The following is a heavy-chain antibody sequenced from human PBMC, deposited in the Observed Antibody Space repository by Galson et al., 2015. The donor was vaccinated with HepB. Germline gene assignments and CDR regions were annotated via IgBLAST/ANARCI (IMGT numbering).Heavy chain of an antibody. V-gene: IGHV1-2*06. CDR2: INPNSGGA. Sequence: SVKVSCKASGYTFTGYYMHWVRQAPGQGLEWMGRINPNSGGANYAQKFQGRVTMTRDTSISTAYMELSRLRSDDTAVYYCAREMVRGGWFDPWGQGTLVTVSS. CDR1: GYTFTGYY. CDR3: AREMVRGGWFDP. J-gene: IGHJ5*02. D-gene: IGHD3-10*01.